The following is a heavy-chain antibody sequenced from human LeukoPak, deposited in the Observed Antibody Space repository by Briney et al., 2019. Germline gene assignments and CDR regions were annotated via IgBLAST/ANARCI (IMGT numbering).Heavy chain of an antibody. CDR1: EFTFSSYS. Sequence: GGSLRLSCVTSEFTFSSYSMHWVRQAPGKGLEWVAYIRYDGSDKYYADSVKGRFTISRDNSKNTLYLQMNSLRAEDTAVYYCAKERYSSSSLFAVTPFDYWGQGARVTISS. V-gene: IGHV3-30*02. CDR3: AKERYSSSSLFAVTPFDY. D-gene: IGHD2-2*01. J-gene: IGHJ4*02. CDR2: IRYDGSDK.